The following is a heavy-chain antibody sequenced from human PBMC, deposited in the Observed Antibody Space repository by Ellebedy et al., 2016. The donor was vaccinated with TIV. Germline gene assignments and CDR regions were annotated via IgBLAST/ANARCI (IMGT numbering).Heavy chain of an antibody. J-gene: IGHJ4*02. D-gene: IGHD1-26*01. CDR3: ARDGIVGGPTEYYFDS. CDR1: GFTFSNYW. Sequence: GESLKISCAASGFTFSNYWIHWVRQAPRKGLVWLSRINRDGSRSTYADSVKGRFTISRDNAKNTLYVQMNSLRAEETAVYYCARDGIVGGPTEYYFDSWGQGTLVTVSS. V-gene: IGHV3-74*01. CDR2: INRDGSRS.